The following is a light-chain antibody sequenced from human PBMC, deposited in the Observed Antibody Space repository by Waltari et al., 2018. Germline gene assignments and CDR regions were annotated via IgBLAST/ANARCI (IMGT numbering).Light chain of an antibody. J-gene: IGKJ5*01. Sequence: EIVLTQSPGTLSLSPGERATLSCRASQSVSSNYLAWYQQKPGQAPRLLSYGASSRATGIPDRFSGSWSGTDFTLTISRLGPEDVAVYYCQQYGSSPTFGQGTRLEIK. CDR2: GAS. V-gene: IGKV3-20*01. CDR3: QQYGSSPT. CDR1: QSVSSNY.